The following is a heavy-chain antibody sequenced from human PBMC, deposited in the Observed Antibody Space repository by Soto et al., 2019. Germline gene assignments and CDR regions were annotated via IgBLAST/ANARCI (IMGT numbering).Heavy chain of an antibody. CDR2: IIPIFGTA. CDR3: AGWGVPSSGWRVFDY. Sequence: QVQLVQSGAEVKKPGSSVKVSCKASGGTFSSYAISWVRQAPGQGLEWMGGIIPIFGTANYAQKFQGRVTITADESTSAAYMELSSLRSEDTAVYYCAGWGVPSSGWRVFDYWGKGTLVTVSS. V-gene: IGHV1-69*01. J-gene: IGHJ4*02. CDR1: GGTFSSYA. D-gene: IGHD6-19*01.